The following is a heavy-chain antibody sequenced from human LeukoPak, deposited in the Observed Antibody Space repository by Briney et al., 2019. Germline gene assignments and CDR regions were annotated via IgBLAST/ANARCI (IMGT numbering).Heavy chain of an antibody. V-gene: IGHV4-61*02. Sequence: PSETLSLTCTVSGGSISSGSYYWSWIRQPAGKGLEWIGRIYTSGSTNYNPSLKSRVTISVDTSKNQFSLKLSSVTAADTAVYYCARGSGYSPLGWGQGTLVTVSS. CDR2: IYTSGST. CDR3: ARGSGYSPLG. CDR1: GGSISSGSYY. D-gene: IGHD3-22*01. J-gene: IGHJ4*02.